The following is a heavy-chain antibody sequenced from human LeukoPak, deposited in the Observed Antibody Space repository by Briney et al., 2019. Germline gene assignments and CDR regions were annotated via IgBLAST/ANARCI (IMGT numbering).Heavy chain of an antibody. CDR3: AGYSYGLISRDAFDI. D-gene: IGHD5-18*01. J-gene: IGHJ3*02. CDR2: IYYSGST. CDR1: GGSISSGGYY. V-gene: IGHV4-31*03. Sequence: SETLSLTCTVSGGSISSGGYYWSWIRQRPGKGLEWIGYIYYSGSTYYNPSLKSRVTISVDTSKNQFSLKLSSETAADTAVYYCAGYSYGLISRDAFDIWGQGTMVTVSS.